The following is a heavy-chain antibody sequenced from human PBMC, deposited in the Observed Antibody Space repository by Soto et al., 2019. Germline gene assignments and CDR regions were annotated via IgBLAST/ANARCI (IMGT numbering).Heavy chain of an antibody. CDR1: GYTLTELS. J-gene: IGHJ4*02. V-gene: IGHV1-24*01. Sequence: ASVKVSCKVSGYTLTELSMHWVRRAPGKGLEWMGGFDPEDGETIYAQKFQGRVTMTEDTSTDTAYMELSSLRSEDTAVYYCATLWELRARVATHWGQGTLVTVSS. D-gene: IGHD1-26*01. CDR2: FDPEDGET. CDR3: ATLWELRARVATH.